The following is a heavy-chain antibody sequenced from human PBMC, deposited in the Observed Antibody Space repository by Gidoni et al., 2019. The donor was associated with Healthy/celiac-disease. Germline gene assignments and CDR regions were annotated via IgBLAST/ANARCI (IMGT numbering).Heavy chain of an antibody. Sequence: EVQLLESGGGLVQPGGSLRLSCAASGFTFSSYAMSWVRQAPGKGLEWVSAIRGSGGSTYYADSVKGRFTISRDNSKNTLYLQMNSLRAEDTAVYYCAKDWRAAMIIDYWGQGTLVTVSS. CDR2: IRGSGGST. V-gene: IGHV3-23*01. CDR1: GFTFSSYA. D-gene: IGHD5-18*01. J-gene: IGHJ4*02. CDR3: AKDWRAAMIIDY.